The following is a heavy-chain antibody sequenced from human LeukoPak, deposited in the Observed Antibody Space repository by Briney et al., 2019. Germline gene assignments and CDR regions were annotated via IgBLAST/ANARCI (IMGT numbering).Heavy chain of an antibody. V-gene: IGHV4-4*07. J-gene: IGHJ6*03. CDR2: IYTSGST. CDR1: GGSIISYY. CDR3: PSMERDGTIESRHKLDPQITYYMDV. D-gene: IGHD5-24*01. Sequence: PSEALSLTCTDSGGSIISYYWSWVRQPAGEGLEWVGRIYTSGSTNYNPSLKSRVNRSVGTSKNQFSLKLSSRPAADTAVYYCPSMERDGTIESRHKLDPQITYYMDVWGKGATVTVSS.